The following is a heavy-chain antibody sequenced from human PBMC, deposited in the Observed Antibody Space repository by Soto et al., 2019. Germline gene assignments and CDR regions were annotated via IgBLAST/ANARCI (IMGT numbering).Heavy chain of an antibody. D-gene: IGHD3-10*01. CDR3: ARHSTSAHKDY. CDR2: IYPGDSDT. Sequence: GESLKISCKGSGYSFTTYWIAWVRQMPGKGLEWVGIIYPGDSDTRYSPSFEGHVTISVDKSISTAFLQWNSLKASDNAIYYCARHSTSAHKDYWGQGTLVTVYS. V-gene: IGHV5-51*01. J-gene: IGHJ4*01. CDR1: GYSFTTYW.